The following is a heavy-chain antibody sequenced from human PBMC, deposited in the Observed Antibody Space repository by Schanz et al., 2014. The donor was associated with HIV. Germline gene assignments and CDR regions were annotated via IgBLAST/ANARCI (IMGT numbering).Heavy chain of an antibody. CDR2: IWYDGSNK. D-gene: IGHD2-15*01. Sequence: VQLLESGGGLVQPGGSLRLSCTASEFIFSSYAMHWVRQAPGKGLEWVAVIWYDGSNKYYADSVKGRFTISRDNSKNTLYLQMNSLRAEDTAVYYCARRSTPGGYYGMDVWGQGTTVTVSS. J-gene: IGHJ6*02. CDR3: ARRSTPGGYYGMDV. V-gene: IGHV3-33*08. CDR1: EFIFSSYA.